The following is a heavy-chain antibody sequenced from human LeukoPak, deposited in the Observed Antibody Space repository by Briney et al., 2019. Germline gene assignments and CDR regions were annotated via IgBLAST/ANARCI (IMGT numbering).Heavy chain of an antibody. CDR3: ARGLFYYDSSGYYGY. D-gene: IGHD3-22*01. CDR2: INHSGST. J-gene: IGHJ4*02. V-gene: IGHV4-34*01. Sequence: SETLSLTCAVYGGSFSGYYWSWIRQPPGKGLDWFGEINHSGSTNYNPSLKSRVTISVDTSKNQFSLKLSSVTAADTAVYYCARGLFYYDSSGYYGYWGQGTLVTVSS. CDR1: GGSFSGYY.